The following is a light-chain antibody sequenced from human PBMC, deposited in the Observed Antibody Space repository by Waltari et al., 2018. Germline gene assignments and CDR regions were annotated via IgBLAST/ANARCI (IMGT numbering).Light chain of an antibody. CDR3: QQSYSTLRT. CDR1: PSISSY. Sequence: DIQMTQSPSSLSASVGDRVTITCRASPSISSYLNWYQQKPGKAPKLHSYCASSLQSGVPSRVSGSGSWTDFTLTISSLQPEDFATYYCQQSYSTLRTFGQGTKVEIK. V-gene: IGKV1-39*01. CDR2: CAS. J-gene: IGKJ1*01.